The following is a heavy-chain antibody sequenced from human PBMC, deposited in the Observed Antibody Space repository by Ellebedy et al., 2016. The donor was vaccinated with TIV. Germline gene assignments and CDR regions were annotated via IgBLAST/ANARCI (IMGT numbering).Heavy chain of an antibody. CDR1: GYSISSGYY. CDR2: IYHSGST. CDR3: AREPDAFDI. V-gene: IGHV4-38-2*02. Sequence: SETLSLXXTVSGYSISSGYYWGWIRQPPGKGLEWIGSIYHSGSTYYNPSLKSRVTISVDTSKNQFSLKLSSVTAADTAVYYCAREPDAFDIWGQGTMVTVSS. J-gene: IGHJ3*02.